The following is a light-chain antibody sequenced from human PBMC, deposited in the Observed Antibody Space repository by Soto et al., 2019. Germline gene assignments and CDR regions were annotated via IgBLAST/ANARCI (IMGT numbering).Light chain of an antibody. J-gene: IGKJ1*01. CDR2: GAS. CDR3: QQYNKWPPWK. Sequence: EIVLTQSPGTLSLSPGERATLSCRASQSVRRYLAWYQQKPGLAPRLLIYGASTRATGIPARFSGSGSGTEFTINTSSMKSGDFAVSYCQQYNKWPPWKLGQGTKV. CDR1: QSVRRY. V-gene: IGKV3-15*01.